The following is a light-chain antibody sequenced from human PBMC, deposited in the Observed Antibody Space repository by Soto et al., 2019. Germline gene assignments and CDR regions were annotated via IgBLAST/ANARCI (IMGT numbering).Light chain of an antibody. J-gene: IGKJ1*01. CDR1: TSISSW. Sequence: DVQXTQSVRPRAAVVGDGVTSICRARTSISSWLEWHQQKKGTAXNXXXYKASSSASGAPTRLRGSGSATDFNLNIIRMPPDDFVTYYSQHANSYSEAFGQGTKVDI. CDR2: KAS. CDR3: QHANSYSEA. V-gene: IGKV1-5*03.